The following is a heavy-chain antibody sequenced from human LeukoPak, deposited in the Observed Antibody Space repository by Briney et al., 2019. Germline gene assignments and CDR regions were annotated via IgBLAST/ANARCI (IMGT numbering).Heavy chain of an antibody. V-gene: IGHV1-8*01. Sequence: ASVKVSCKASGYTFTSYDINWVRQATGQGLEWMGWMNPNSGNTGYAQKFQGRVTMTRNTSIRTAYMELSSLRSEDTAVYYCATSDGDYWGWFDPWGQGTLVTVSS. CDR3: ATSDGDYWGWFDP. CDR1: GYTFTSYD. J-gene: IGHJ5*02. CDR2: MNPNSGNT. D-gene: IGHD4-17*01.